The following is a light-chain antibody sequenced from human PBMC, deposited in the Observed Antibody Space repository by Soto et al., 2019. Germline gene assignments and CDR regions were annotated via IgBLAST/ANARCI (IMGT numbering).Light chain of an antibody. CDR3: QSYDSSLSGPNV. CDR1: SSNIGAGYD. Sequence: QSVLTQPPSVSGAPGQRVTISCTGSSSNIGAGYDVHWYQQLPGTAPKLLIYGNSNRPSGVPDRFSGSKSGTSASLAITGLQAEDEADYYCQSYDSSLSGPNVFGTGTRSPS. V-gene: IGLV1-40*01. J-gene: IGLJ1*01. CDR2: GNS.